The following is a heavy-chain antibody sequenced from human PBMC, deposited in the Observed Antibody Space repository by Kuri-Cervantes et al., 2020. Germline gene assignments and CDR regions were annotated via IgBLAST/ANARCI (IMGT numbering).Heavy chain of an antibody. CDR3: AITQQRNNAFDI. V-gene: IGHV1-8*01. Sequence: ASVKVSCKASGYTFTSYDINWVRQATEQGLEWMGWMNPNSGNTGYAQKFQGRVTITRDTSASTAYMELSSLRSEDTAVYYCAITQQRNNAFDIWGQGTMVTVSS. CDR2: MNPNSGNT. J-gene: IGHJ3*02. D-gene: IGHD6-25*01. CDR1: GYTFTSYD.